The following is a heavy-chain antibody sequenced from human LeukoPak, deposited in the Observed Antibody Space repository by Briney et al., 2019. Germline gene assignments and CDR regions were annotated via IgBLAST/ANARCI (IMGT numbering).Heavy chain of an antibody. J-gene: IGHJ4*02. CDR2: IYTSGST. D-gene: IGHD3-22*01. CDR1: GGSISSGSYY. Sequence: SETLSLTCTVSGGSISSGSYYWSWIRQPAGKGLEWIGRIYTSGSTNYNPSLKSRVTISVDTSKNQFSLKLSSVTAADTAVYYCAREDSSGYYYPNYFDYWGQGTLVTVSS. CDR3: AREDSSGYYYPNYFDY. V-gene: IGHV4-61*02.